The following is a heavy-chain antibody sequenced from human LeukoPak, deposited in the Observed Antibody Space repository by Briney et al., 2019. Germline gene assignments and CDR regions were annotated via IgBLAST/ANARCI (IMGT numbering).Heavy chain of an antibody. J-gene: IGHJ4*02. CDR1: GDSISSNYW. V-gene: IGHV4-4*02. CDR2: IHHSGST. D-gene: IGHD5-18*01. Sequence: SETLSLTCAVSGDSISSNYWWTWVRQPPGKGLEWIGEIHHSGSTNYSPSLKSRATISVDYSRNQFSLGLSSVTAADTAVYYCARVRSGIQDYWGQGTLVTVSS. CDR3: ARVRSGIQDY.